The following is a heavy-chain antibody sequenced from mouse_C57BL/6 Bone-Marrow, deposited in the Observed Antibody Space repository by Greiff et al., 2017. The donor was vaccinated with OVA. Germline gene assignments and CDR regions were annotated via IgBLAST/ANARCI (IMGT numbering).Heavy chain of an antibody. Sequence: EVNVVESGGGLVQSGRSLRLSCATSGFTFSDFYMEWVRQAPGKGLEWIAASRNKANDYTTEYSASVKGRFIVSRDTSQSILYLQMNALRAEDTAIYYCARDDGYFSFDYWGQGTTLTVSS. J-gene: IGHJ2*01. D-gene: IGHD2-3*01. CDR1: GFTFSDFY. CDR3: ARDDGYFSFDY. V-gene: IGHV7-1*01. CDR2: SRNKANDYTT.